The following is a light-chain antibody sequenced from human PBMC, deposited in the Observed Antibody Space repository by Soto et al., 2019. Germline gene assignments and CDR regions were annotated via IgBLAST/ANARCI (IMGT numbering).Light chain of an antibody. CDR1: QSVNSDY. J-gene: IGKJ5*01. CDR2: GAS. CDR3: QQRYNWPPIT. V-gene: IGKV3D-20*02. Sequence: EIVLTQSPGTLSLSPGERATLSCRASQSVNSDYLAWFQQKPGQAPRLLIYGASTRTTGIPDRFSGSGSGTDFTLTISSLEPEDFAVYYCQQRYNWPPITFGQGTRLEIK.